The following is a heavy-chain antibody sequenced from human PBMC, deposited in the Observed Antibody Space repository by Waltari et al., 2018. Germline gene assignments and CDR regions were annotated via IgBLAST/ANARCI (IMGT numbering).Heavy chain of an antibody. Sequence: EVQMVESGGGLVQPGGSQRLSCAASGFTFSSFSMHWVRQAPGKGLEYVSAFSRDGVTTYYANSVKGRFTISRDNSKNTLYLQMGSLRAEDMAVYYCARIDGSGWYGSWGQGTLVTVSS. CDR2: FSRDGVTT. CDR1: GFTFSSFS. V-gene: IGHV3-64*01. J-gene: IGHJ4*02. CDR3: ARIDGSGWYGS. D-gene: IGHD6-19*01.